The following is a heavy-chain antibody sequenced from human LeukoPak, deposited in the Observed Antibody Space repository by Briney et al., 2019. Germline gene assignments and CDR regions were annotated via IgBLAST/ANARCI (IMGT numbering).Heavy chain of an antibody. Sequence: SETLSLTCAVYGGSFSGYYWSWIRQPPGKGLEWIGEINHSVSTNYNPSLKSRVTISVDTSKNQFSLKLSSVTAADTAVYYCARAPGAMVRGVIPYYYYGMDVWGQGTTVTVSS. D-gene: IGHD3-10*01. CDR2: INHSVST. V-gene: IGHV4-34*01. CDR1: GGSFSGYY. CDR3: ARAPGAMVRGVIPYYYYGMDV. J-gene: IGHJ6*02.